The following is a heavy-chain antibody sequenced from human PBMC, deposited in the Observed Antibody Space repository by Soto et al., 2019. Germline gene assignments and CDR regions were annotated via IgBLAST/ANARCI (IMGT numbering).Heavy chain of an antibody. Sequence: QVQLVQSGAEVKKPGASVKVSCKASGYTFTSYGISWVRQAPGQGLEWMGWISAYNGNTNYAQKLQGRVTMTTDTXTXXAYMELRSLRSDDKAVYYCARTILSVAGTSRWFDPWGQGTLVTVSS. CDR2: ISAYNGNT. CDR1: GYTFTSYG. V-gene: IGHV1-18*01. CDR3: ARTILSVAGTSRWFDP. D-gene: IGHD6-19*01. J-gene: IGHJ5*02.